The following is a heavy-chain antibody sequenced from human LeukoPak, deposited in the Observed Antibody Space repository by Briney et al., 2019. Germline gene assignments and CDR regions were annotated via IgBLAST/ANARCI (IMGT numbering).Heavy chain of an antibody. J-gene: IGHJ3*02. CDR3: ARVGAEDAFDI. D-gene: IGHD3-16*01. V-gene: IGHV3-21*01. Sequence: GGSLRLSCAASGFTFSSYSMNWVRQAPGKGLEWVSSISSSSSYIYYADSVKGRFTISRDNAKNSLYLQMNSLGAEDTAVYYCARVGAEDAFDIWGQGTMVTVSS. CDR1: GFTFSSYS. CDR2: ISSSSSYI.